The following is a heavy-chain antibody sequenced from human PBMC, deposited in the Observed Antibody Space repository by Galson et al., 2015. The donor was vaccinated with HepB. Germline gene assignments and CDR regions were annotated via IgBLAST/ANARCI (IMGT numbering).Heavy chain of an antibody. J-gene: IGHJ4*02. D-gene: IGHD2-15*01. CDR3: ARDRCSGGSCLVRFD. CDR1: GGTFSSYA. Sequence: SVKVSCKASGGTFSSYAISWVRQAPGQGLEWMGGIIPIFGTANYAQKFQGRVTITADESTSTAYMELSSLRSEDTAVYYCARDRCSGGSCLVRFDWGQGTLVTVSS. V-gene: IGHV1-69*13. CDR2: IIPIFGTA.